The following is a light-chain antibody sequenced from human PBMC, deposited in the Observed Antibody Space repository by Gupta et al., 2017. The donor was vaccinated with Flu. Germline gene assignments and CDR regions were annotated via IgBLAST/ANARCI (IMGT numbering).Light chain of an antibody. CDR2: GAS. CDR3: QQYHNWPRT. V-gene: IGKV3-15*01. J-gene: IGKJ1*01. Sequence: GERVTLSCRASQSISNNLVWYQQKPGQAPRCLIYGASTRATGVPARFSGSGSGTEFTLTISSLQSEDFAVYYCQQYHNWPRTFGQGTRVEI. CDR1: QSISNN.